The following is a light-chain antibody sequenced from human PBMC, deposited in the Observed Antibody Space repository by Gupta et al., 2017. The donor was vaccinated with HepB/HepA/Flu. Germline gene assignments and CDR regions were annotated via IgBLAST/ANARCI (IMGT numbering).Light chain of an antibody. J-gene: IGLJ1*01. Sequence: QSVLTQPPSASGTPGQRVTISCSGSSSNIGSNYVYWYQQFPGTAPKLLSYRNNQRPSGVPDRFSGSKSGTSASLAISGLRSDDEADYYCATWDDSLSGYVCGNGTNV. CDR1: SSNIGSNY. CDR3: ATWDDSLSGYV. CDR2: RNN. V-gene: IGLV1-47*01.